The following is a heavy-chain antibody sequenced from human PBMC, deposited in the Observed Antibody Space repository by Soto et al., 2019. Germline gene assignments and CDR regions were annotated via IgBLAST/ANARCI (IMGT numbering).Heavy chain of an antibody. CDR3: AIEGAGFGQ. D-gene: IGHD1-26*01. V-gene: IGHV3-73*01. CDR2: IRSKAKDYAT. Sequence: EVQLVESGGGLVQPGGSVKLSCAASGFNFSVSSMHWVRQSSGKGLEWVGRIRSKAKDYATAYAESVKARFAISRDDLKNKMYLQMSSLRTEDTAMYYCAIEGAGFGQWGQGTLVTVSS. J-gene: IGHJ4*02. CDR1: GFNFSVSS.